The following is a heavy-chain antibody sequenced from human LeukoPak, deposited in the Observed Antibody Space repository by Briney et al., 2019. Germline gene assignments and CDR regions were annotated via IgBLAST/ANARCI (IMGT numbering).Heavy chain of an antibody. J-gene: IGHJ4*02. CDR2: ISTTSSYI. V-gene: IGHV3-21*01. Sequence: GGSVRLSCAACGFTLSVYSMKWVRQAPGKGLEWVSCISTTSSYIYYADSVKGRFTISRDNAKNSLYLQMNSLRAEDTAVYYCARGLSSGWYYGPDYWGQGTLVTVSS. CDR1: GFTLSVYS. D-gene: IGHD6-19*01. CDR3: ARGLSSGWYYGPDY.